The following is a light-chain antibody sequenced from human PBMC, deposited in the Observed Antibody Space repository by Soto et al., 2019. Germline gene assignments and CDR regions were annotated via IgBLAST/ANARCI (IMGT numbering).Light chain of an antibody. CDR2: GAS. Sequence: EIVLTQSPGTLSLSPGEGATLSCRASQSVYNNYLAWYQQKPGQAPRLLISGASIRATGIPDRFSGSGSGTDFIITISRLVSEDVVVYYCQLYGGSPPHTFGQGTKLEIK. CDR1: QSVYNNY. CDR3: QLYGGSPPHT. J-gene: IGKJ2*01. V-gene: IGKV3-20*01.